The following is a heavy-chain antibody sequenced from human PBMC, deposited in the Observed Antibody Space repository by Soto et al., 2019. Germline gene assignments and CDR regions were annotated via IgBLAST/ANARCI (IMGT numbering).Heavy chain of an antibody. CDR3: ARDQAAAVDYYYGMDV. V-gene: IGHV1-69*08. D-gene: IGHD6-13*01. CDR1: GGTFSSYT. J-gene: IGHJ6*02. CDR2: IIPILGIA. Sequence: QVQLVQSGAEVKKPGSSVKVSCKASGGTFSSYTISWVRQAPGQGLEWMGRIIPILGIANYAQKFQGRVTITAEKSTSTAYMELSSLRPEDTAVYYCARDQAAAVDYYYGMDVWGQGTTVTVSS.